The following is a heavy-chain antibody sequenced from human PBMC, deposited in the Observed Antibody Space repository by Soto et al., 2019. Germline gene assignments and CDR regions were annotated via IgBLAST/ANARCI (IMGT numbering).Heavy chain of an antibody. J-gene: IGHJ4*02. V-gene: IGHV3-33*01. CDR2: IWYDGSNK. D-gene: IGHD3-9*01. CDR3: ARFSYDILTGPPDY. Sequence: PGKGLEWVAVIWYDGSNKYYADSVKGRFTISRDNSKNTLYLQMNSLRAEDTAVYYCARFSYDILTGPPDYWGQGTLVTVSS.